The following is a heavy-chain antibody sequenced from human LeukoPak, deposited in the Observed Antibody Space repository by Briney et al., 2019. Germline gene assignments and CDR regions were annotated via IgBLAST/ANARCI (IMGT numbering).Heavy chain of an antibody. V-gene: IGHV3-23*01. J-gene: IGHJ4*02. CDR2: ISGSDTTT. Sequence: GGSLRLSCAASGFTFSSYGMSWVRQAPGKGLEWVSAISGSDTTTYYADSVKGRFTIPRDDSKNTLYLQMSSLRAEDTAVYYCVKHYYDSSGFATFDYWGQGSLVIVSS. D-gene: IGHD3-22*01. CDR3: VKHYYDSSGFATFDY. CDR1: GFTFSSYG.